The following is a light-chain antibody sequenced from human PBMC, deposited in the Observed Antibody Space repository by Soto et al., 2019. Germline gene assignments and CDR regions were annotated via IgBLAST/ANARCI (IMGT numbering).Light chain of an antibody. J-gene: IGKJ2*01. CDR3: QLYGGSHMFS. CDR1: ESISSSY. Sequence: EIVLTQSPGTLSLSPGEGATLSCRASESISSSYLAWYQQRPGQSPRLLIYAASSRAAGIPDRFSGSGSGADFTLTFSRLEPEDFAVYYCQLYGGSHMFSFGHGTKLQIK. V-gene: IGKV3-20*01. CDR2: AAS.